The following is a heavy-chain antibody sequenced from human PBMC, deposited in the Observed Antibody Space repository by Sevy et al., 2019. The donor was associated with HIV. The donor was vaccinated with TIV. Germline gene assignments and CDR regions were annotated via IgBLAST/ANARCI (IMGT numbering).Heavy chain of an antibody. J-gene: IGHJ4*02. CDR2: IYYSGST. D-gene: IGHD3-22*01. CDR1: GGSISSSSYY. V-gene: IGHV4-39*01. CDR3: ARRNDYYDSSGYYPLRYFDY. Sequence: SETLSLTCTVSGGSISSSSYYWGWIRQPPGKGLEWIGSIYYSGSTYYNPSLKSRVTISLDTSKNQFSLKLSSVTAADTAVYYCARRNDYYDSSGYYPLRYFDYWGLGTLVTVSS.